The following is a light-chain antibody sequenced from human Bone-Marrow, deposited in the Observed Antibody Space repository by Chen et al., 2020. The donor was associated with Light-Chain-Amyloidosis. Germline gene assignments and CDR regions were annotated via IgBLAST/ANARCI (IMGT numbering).Light chain of an antibody. V-gene: IGKV4-1*01. CDR1: QSVLYSPNNKNY. J-gene: IGKJ4*01. Sequence: DIVMTQSPDSLAVSLGERATIRCKSSQSVLYSPNNKNYLAWYQQKPGQPPKWLIYWASTRLSGVPDRCSSSWSGTDFTLTISSLQAEDVAGYFCQQYYSTPFTFGGGTRVEIK. CDR2: WAS. CDR3: QQYYSTPFT.